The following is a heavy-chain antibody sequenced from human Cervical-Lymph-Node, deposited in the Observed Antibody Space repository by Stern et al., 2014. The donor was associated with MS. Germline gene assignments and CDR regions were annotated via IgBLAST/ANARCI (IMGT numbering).Heavy chain of an antibody. CDR3: AHTVFSGYLSFSSQDKFYFDY. D-gene: IGHD3-22*01. CDR1: GFSLSTRGVG. CDR2: IYWDDDK. J-gene: IGHJ4*02. Sequence: QITLKESGPTLVKPTQTLTLTCTFSGFSLSTRGVGVGWIRQPPGKALEWLALIYWDDDKRYSPSLKSRLTITSDTSKNQVVLTMTNMDPVDTATYYCAHTVFSGYLSFSSQDKFYFDYWGQGTLVTVSS. V-gene: IGHV2-5*02.